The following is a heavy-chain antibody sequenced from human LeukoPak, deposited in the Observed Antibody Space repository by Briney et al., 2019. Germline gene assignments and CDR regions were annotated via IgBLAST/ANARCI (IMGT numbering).Heavy chain of an antibody. D-gene: IGHD4-17*01. CDR2: ISYDGSNK. CDR3: ARDRYGDYLDAFDI. V-gene: IGHV3-30-3*01. J-gene: IGHJ3*02. CDR1: GFTFSSYA. Sequence: PGGSLRLSCAASGFTFSSYAMHWVRQAPGKVLEWVAVISYDGSNKYYADSVKGRFTISRDNSKNTLYLQMNSLRAEDTAVYYCARDRYGDYLDAFDIWGQGSMVTVSS.